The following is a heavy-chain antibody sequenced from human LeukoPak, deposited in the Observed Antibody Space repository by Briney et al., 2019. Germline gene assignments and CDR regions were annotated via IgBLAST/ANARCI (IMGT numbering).Heavy chain of an antibody. D-gene: IGHD4-11*01. J-gene: IGHJ5*02. CDR3: ARSHDYTNYVAP. CDR1: GYTFAAFH. CDR2: INPNGGGT. Sequence: GASVKVSCKASGYTFAAFHIHWVRQAPGQGLEWMGWINPNGGGTIYAPKFQGRVTMTRDTSITTAYMELNSLRSDDTAVYYCARSHDYTNYVAPWGQGTLVTVSS. V-gene: IGHV1-2*02.